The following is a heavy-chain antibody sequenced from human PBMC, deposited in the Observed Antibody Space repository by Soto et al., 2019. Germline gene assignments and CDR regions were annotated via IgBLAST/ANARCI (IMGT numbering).Heavy chain of an antibody. CDR1: GFTFSSYA. J-gene: IGHJ5*02. Sequence: GGSLRLSCAASGFTFSSYAMSWVRQAPGKGLEWVSAISGSGGSTYYADSVKGRFTISRDNSKNTLYLQMNSLRAEDTAVYYCAKRGAQYYDFWSGYYTEWFDPWGQGTLVTVSS. D-gene: IGHD3-3*01. CDR3: AKRGAQYYDFWSGYYTEWFDP. CDR2: ISGSGGST. V-gene: IGHV3-23*01.